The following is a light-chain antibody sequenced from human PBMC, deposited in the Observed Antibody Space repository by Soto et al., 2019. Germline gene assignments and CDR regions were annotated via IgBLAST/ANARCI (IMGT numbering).Light chain of an antibody. Sequence: DIQMTQSPSSVSASVGDRVTITCRASQNIWRLLAWYQQKPGKAPELLIYDASSLQSGVPPRFSGSGSRTDFTPTISSLQPEDFATYYCEQAGSFPITFGQGTRLEIK. CDR1: QNIWRL. V-gene: IGKV1-12*01. CDR2: DAS. J-gene: IGKJ5*01. CDR3: EQAGSFPIT.